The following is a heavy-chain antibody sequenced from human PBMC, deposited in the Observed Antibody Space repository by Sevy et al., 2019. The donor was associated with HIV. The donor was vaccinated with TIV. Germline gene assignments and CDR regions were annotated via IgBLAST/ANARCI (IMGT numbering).Heavy chain of an antibody. CDR1: GFTFTLYA. J-gene: IGHJ4*02. CDR2: ISYSGTNK. Sequence: GGPLRLSCAASGFTFTLYAIHWVRQAPGKGLEWVALISYSGTNKYYADSVKGRFTISRDDSKNTAYLQMNNLGTDDTAVYYCARVAVEYCTDDCYHRFDYWGQGTQVTVSS. CDR3: ARVAVEYCTDDCYHRFDY. D-gene: IGHD2-21*02. V-gene: IGHV3-30-3*01.